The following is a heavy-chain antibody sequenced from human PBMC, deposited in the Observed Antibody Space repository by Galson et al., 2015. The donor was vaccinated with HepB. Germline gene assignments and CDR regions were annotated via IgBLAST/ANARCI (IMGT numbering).Heavy chain of an antibody. D-gene: IGHD5-18*01. V-gene: IGHV1-69*02. CDR1: GGTVSNYT. CDR3: ARAESGYSYGYDYYYGMDV. J-gene: IGHJ6*02. CDR2: IIPILGIA. Sequence: SVKVSCKASGGTVSNYTISWVRQAPGQGLEWMGRIIPILGIAIYAQKFQGRVTITADKSTSTTNMELSSLRSEDTAVYYCARAESGYSYGYDYYYGMDVWGQGTTVTVSS.